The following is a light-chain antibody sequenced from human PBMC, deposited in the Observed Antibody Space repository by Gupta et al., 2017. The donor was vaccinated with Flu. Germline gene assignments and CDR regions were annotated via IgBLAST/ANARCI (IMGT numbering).Light chain of an antibody. V-gene: IGKV1-5*03. Sequence: DIQMTQSPYTLSASVGDRVTITCRASQSIESWLDWYQQKPGKAPNLLLYKASNLESGVPSRFSGSGSGTEFTLTISSRQPDDFSTYYCQQDNSYSWTFGQGTKVEVK. CDR1: QSIESW. CDR3: QQDNSYSWT. CDR2: KAS. J-gene: IGKJ1*01.